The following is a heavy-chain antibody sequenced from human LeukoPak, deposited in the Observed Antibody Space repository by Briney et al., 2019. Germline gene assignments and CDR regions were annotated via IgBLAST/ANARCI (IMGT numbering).Heavy chain of an antibody. CDR2: IYYSGST. D-gene: IGHD3-3*01. Sequence: SETLSLTCTVSGGSISSGDYYWSWIRQPPGKGLAWIGYIYYSGSTYYNPSLKSRVTISVDTSKNQFSLKLSSVTAADTAVYYCARGDFWSGYVPSWFDPWGQGTLVTVSS. CDR1: GGSISSGDYY. CDR3: ARGDFWSGYVPSWFDP. J-gene: IGHJ5*02. V-gene: IGHV4-30-4*08.